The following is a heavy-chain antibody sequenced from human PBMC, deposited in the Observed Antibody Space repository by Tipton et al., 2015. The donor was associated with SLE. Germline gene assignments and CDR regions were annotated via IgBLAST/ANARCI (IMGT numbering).Heavy chain of an antibody. CDR3: ARDAGVRGGRAFDI. D-gene: IGHD3-10*01. Sequence: TLSLTCTVSGGSISSSSYYWGWIRQPPGKGLEWIGSIYYSGSTYYNPSLKSRVTISVDTSKNQFSLKLSSVTAADTAVYYCARDAGVRGGRAFDIRGQGTMVTVSS. V-gene: IGHV4-39*07. J-gene: IGHJ3*02. CDR1: GGSISSSSYY. CDR2: IYYSGST.